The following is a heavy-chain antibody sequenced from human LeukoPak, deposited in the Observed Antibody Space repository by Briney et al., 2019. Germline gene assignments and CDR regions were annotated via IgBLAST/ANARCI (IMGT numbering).Heavy chain of an antibody. Sequence: SETLSLTCTVSGGSVSSYYWGWIRRPPGKGLEWIGSIYYSGSTYYNPSLKSRVTISVDTSKNQFSLKLNSVTATDTAVYYCARHYGPWGQGTLVTVSS. CDR3: ARHYGP. CDR1: GGSVSSYY. J-gene: IGHJ4*02. V-gene: IGHV4-39*01. D-gene: IGHD3-10*01. CDR2: IYYSGST.